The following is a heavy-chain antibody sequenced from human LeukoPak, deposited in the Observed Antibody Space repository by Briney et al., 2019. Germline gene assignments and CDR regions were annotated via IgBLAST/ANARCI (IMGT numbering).Heavy chain of an antibody. J-gene: IGHJ6*02. Sequence: GRSLRLSCAASGFTFSSYGMHWVRQAPGKGLEWVAVISYDGSNKYYADSVKGRFTISRDNSKNTLYLQMNSLRAEDTAVYYCAKSSPYSSSWQLYYYYYYGMDVWGQGTTVTVS. D-gene: IGHD6-13*01. CDR1: GFTFSSYG. V-gene: IGHV3-30*18. CDR3: AKSSPYSSSWQLYYYYYYGMDV. CDR2: ISYDGSNK.